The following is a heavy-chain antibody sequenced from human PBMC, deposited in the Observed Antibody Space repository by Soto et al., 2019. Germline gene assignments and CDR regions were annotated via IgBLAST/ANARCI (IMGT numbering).Heavy chain of an antibody. V-gene: IGHV1-8*01. CDR1: GYTFTSYD. D-gene: IGHD1-26*01. Sequence: QVPLVQSGAEVKKPGASVKVSCKASGYTFTSYDINWVRQATGQGLEWMGWMNPNSGNTGYAQKFQGRVTMTRNTSISTAYMELSSLRSEDAAVYYCARGIVGATTLWFDPWGQGTLVTVSS. CDR2: MNPNSGNT. CDR3: ARGIVGATTLWFDP. J-gene: IGHJ5*02.